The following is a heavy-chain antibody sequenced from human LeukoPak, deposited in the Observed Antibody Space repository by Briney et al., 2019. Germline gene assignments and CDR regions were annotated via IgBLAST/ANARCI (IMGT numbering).Heavy chain of an antibody. CDR1: GYTFTSYD. V-gene: IGHV1-8*01. Sequence: ASVEVSCKASGYTFTSYDINWVRQATGQGLEWLGWMNPNSGNTGYAQKYQGRVTMSKNTSISTAYMELSSLRSEDTAVYYCARTGVRGGSGYSYWGQGTLVTVSS. CDR3: ARTGVRGGSGYSY. D-gene: IGHD3-3*01. CDR2: MNPNSGNT. J-gene: IGHJ4*02.